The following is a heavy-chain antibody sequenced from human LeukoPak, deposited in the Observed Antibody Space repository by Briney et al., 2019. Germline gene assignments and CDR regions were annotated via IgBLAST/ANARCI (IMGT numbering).Heavy chain of an antibody. V-gene: IGHV4-39*07. J-gene: IGHJ5*02. D-gene: IGHD6-19*01. CDR3: ARVYSSGWYQWFDP. Sequence: PSETLSLTCIVSGGSISTNSYSWGWLRQPPGKGLEWIGTLYYNGNSYYTPSLERRVTITADTSKNQFSLKLNSVTAADTAIYHCARVYSSGWYQWFDPWGQGILVTVSS. CDR1: GGSISTNSYS. CDR2: LYYNGNS.